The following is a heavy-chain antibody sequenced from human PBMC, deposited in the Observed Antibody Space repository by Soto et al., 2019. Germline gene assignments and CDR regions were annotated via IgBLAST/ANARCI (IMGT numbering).Heavy chain of an antibody. CDR1: GFTFSSYV. Sequence: QVQLVESGGGVVQPGTSLRLSCAPSGFTFSSYVMHWVRQAPGKGLEWVAVVHYDGTKKYYADSVRGRFTISRDNSENILYLQMNSLRPDDTAVYFCARETSYDFWSGTQTTDVWGQGTTVTVSS. D-gene: IGHD3-3*01. CDR3: ARETSYDFWSGTQTTDV. V-gene: IGHV3-33*01. J-gene: IGHJ6*02. CDR2: VHYDGTKK.